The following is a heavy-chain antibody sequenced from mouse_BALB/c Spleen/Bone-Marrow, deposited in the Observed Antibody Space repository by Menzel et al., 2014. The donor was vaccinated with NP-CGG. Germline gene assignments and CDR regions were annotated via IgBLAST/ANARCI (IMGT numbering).Heavy chain of an antibody. CDR2: ISSGSSTI. D-gene: IGHD2-2*01. V-gene: IGHV5-17*02. CDR1: GFTFSSFG. CDR3: ARSSYGYDRQASFFDY. J-gene: IGHJ2*01. Sequence: EVKLMESGGGLVQPGGSRKLSCAASGFTFSSFGMHWVRQAPEKGLEWVAYISSGSSTIYYADTVKGRFTISRDNPKNTLFLQMTSLRSEDTAMYYCARSSYGYDRQASFFDYWGQGTTLTVSS.